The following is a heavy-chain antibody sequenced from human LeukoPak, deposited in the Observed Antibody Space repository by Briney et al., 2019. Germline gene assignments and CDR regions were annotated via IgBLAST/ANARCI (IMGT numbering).Heavy chain of an antibody. D-gene: IGHD2-2*02. Sequence: SVKVSCKASGGTFSSYAISWVRQAPGQGLEWMGGIIPIFGTANYAQKFQGRVTITADESTSTAYMELSSLRSEDTAVYYCARGVVPAAIIHFDYWGQGTLVTVSS. CDR1: GGTFSSYA. CDR3: ARGVVPAAIIHFDY. CDR2: IIPIFGTA. V-gene: IGHV1-69*13. J-gene: IGHJ4*02.